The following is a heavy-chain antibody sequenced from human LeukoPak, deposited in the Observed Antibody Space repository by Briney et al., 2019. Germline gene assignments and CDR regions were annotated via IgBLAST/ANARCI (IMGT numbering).Heavy chain of an antibody. CDR1: GFTFNSYG. CDR3: AKDALWFGELLGAFDI. Sequence: GGSLRLSCAASGFTFNSYGMHWVRQAPGKGLEWVAFIRYDGSNKYYADSVKGRFTISRDNSKNTLYLQMNSLRAEDTAVYYCAKDALWFGELLGAFDIWGQGTMVTVSS. J-gene: IGHJ3*02. V-gene: IGHV3-30*02. D-gene: IGHD3-10*01. CDR2: IRYDGSNK.